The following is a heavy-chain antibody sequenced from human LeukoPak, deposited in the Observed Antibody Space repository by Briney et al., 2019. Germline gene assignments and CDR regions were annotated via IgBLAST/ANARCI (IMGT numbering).Heavy chain of an antibody. D-gene: IGHD4-17*01. J-gene: IGHJ3*02. Sequence: SVKVSCKASGGTFSSYTISWVRQAPGQGLEWMGRIIPILGIANYAQKFQGRVTITADKSTSTAYMELSSLRSEDTAVYHCASYGDYGGDAFDIWGQGTMVTVSS. CDR1: GGTFSSYT. CDR2: IIPILGIA. CDR3: ASYGDYGGDAFDI. V-gene: IGHV1-69*02.